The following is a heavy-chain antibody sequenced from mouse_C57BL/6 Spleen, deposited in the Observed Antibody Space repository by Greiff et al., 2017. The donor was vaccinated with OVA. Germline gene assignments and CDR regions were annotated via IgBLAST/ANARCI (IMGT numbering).Heavy chain of an antibody. CDR3: TRYYGSSPYSDFDV. CDR2: IYPGNSDT. J-gene: IGHJ1*03. Sequence: VQLKQSGTVLARPGASVKMSCKTSGYTFTSYWMHWVKQRPGQGLEWIGAIYPGNSDTSYNQKFKGKAKLTAVTSASTAYMELSSLTNEDSAVYYGTRYYGSSPYSDFDVWGTGTTVTVSS. V-gene: IGHV1-5*01. D-gene: IGHD1-1*01. CDR1: GYTFTSYW.